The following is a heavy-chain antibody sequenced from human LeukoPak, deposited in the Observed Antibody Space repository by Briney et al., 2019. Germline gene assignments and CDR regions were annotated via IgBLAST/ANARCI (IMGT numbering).Heavy chain of an antibody. D-gene: IGHD3-10*01. V-gene: IGHV4-39*01. CDR1: GASISNSDHY. CDR2: IYYSGST. CDR3: ARHGLRQFARSHFDY. J-gene: IGHJ4*02. Sequence: PETLSLTCSVSGASISNSDHYWTWVRQPPGKGLEWIGSIYYSGSTYHNPSLKSRVTLSVDTSKNQFSLKLNSATAADTAVYYCARHGLRQFARSHFDYWGQGTLVTVSS.